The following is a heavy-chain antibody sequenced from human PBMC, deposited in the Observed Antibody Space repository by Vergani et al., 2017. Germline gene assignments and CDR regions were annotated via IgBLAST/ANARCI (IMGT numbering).Heavy chain of an antibody. CDR3: AKHFRGWGIDY. CDR1: GFPLSNYD. Sequence: QVQLVESGGGVVQRGGSLRLSCATSGFPLSNYDMQWIRQGPGKGLEFVAFIQFDGSNQYYADSVKGRFTLSRDFSKNTLYQQMNRLSTDATATYYCAKHFRGWGIDYWGQGTQVIVSS. CDR2: IQFDGSNQ. D-gene: IGHD1-26*01. J-gene: IGHJ4*02. V-gene: IGHV3-30*02.